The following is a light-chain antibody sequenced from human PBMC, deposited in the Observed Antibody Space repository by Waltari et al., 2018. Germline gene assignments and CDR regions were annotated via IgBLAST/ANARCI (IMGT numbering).Light chain of an antibody. J-gene: IGLJ2*01. CDR1: RSDIGYYNF. Sequence: QSVLTQPASVSGSPGQSLTTSCTGTRSDIGYYNFVSWYQQHPGKAPKLVIFDVSRWPSGVSHRFSGSKSGNTASLTISGLQAEDEAAYYCASYTSANTVLFGGVTKVTVL. V-gene: IGLV2-14*03. CDR2: DVS. CDR3: ASYTSANTVL.